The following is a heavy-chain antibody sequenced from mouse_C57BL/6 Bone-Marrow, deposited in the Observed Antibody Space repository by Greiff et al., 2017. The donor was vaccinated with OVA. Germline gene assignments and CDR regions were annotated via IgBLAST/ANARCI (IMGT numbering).Heavy chain of an antibody. CDR3: ARWDYYGSGAY. D-gene: IGHD1-1*01. V-gene: IGHV1-53*01. J-gene: IGHJ3*01. CDR1: GYTFTSYW. Sequence: QVHVKQPGTELVKPGASVKLSCKASGYTFTSYWMHWVKQRPGQGLEWIGNINPSNGGTNYNEKFKSKATLTVDKSSSTAYMQLSSLTSEDSAVYYCARWDYYGSGAYWGQGTLVTVSA. CDR2: INPSNGGT.